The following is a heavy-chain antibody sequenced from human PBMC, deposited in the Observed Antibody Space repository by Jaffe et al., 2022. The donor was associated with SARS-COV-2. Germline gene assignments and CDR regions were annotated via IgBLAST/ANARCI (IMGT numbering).Heavy chain of an antibody. D-gene: IGHD3-22*01. Sequence: QVQLVESGGGVVQPGRSLRLSCAASGFTFSSYAMHWVRQAPGKGLEWVAVISYDGSNKYYADSVKGRFTISRDNSKNTLYLQMNSLRAEDTAVYYCARSYDSSGWSWFDPWGQGTLVTVSS. V-gene: IGHV3-30*04. CDR1: GFTFSSYA. CDR3: ARSYDSSGWSWFDP. CDR2: ISYDGSNK. J-gene: IGHJ5*02.